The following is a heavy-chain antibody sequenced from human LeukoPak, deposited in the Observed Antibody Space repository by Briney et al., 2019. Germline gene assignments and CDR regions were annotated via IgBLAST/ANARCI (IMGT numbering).Heavy chain of an antibody. D-gene: IGHD4-17*01. V-gene: IGHV3-30-3*01. CDR2: ISYDGSNK. CDR1: GFTFSSYA. Sequence: GGSLRLSCAASGFTFSSYAMHWVRQAPGKGLEWVAVISYDGSNKYYADSVKGRFTISRDNSKNTLYLQMNSLRAEDTAVYYCAREFAVPYYFDYWGQGTLVTVSS. J-gene: IGHJ4*02. CDR3: AREFAVPYYFDY.